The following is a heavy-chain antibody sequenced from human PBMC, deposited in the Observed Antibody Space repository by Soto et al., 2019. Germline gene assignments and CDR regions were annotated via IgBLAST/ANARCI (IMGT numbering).Heavy chain of an antibody. Sequence: GGSLRLSCAASGFTFSSYAMSWVRQAPGKGLEWVAVISYDGSNKYYADSVKGRFTISRDNSKNTLYLQMNSLRAEDTAVYYCARDPYDFWSGYYGPGGYYYYYGMDVWGQGTTVTVS. J-gene: IGHJ6*02. CDR2: ISYDGSNK. CDR3: ARDPYDFWSGYYGPGGYYYYYGMDV. V-gene: IGHV3-30-3*01. D-gene: IGHD3-3*01. CDR1: GFTFSSYA.